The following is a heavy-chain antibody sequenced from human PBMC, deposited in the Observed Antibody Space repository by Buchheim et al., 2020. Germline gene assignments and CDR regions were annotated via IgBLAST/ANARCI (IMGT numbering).Heavy chain of an antibody. CDR1: GFTFSSYS. D-gene: IGHD6-13*01. J-gene: IGHJ4*02. Sequence: EVQLVESGGGLVKPGGSLRLSCAASGFTFSSYSMNWVRQAPGKGLEWVSSISSSSSYIYYADSVKGRFTLSRDNPKNSLSPQMNSLRAEDTAVYYCARGGVLEAAGFDYWGQGTL. CDR2: ISSSSSYI. CDR3: ARGGVLEAAGFDY. V-gene: IGHV3-21*01.